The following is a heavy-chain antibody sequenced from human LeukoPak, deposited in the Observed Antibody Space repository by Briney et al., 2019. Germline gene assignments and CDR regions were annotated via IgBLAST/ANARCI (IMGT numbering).Heavy chain of an antibody. CDR2: IYYSGST. CDR1: GGSISSSSYY. Sequence: AETLSLTCTVSGGSISSSSYYWGWLRPPPGKGLEWIGSIYYSGSTYYNPSLKRRVTISVDTSKNQFSLKLSSVTAADTAVYYCARESESVVVQAAIYMDVWGKGTTVTVSS. V-gene: IGHV4-39*07. CDR3: ARESESVVVQAAIYMDV. J-gene: IGHJ6*03. D-gene: IGHD2-2*01.